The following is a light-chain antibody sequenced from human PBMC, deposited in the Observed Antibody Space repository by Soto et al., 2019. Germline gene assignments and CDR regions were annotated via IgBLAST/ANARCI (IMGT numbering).Light chain of an antibody. V-gene: IGLV2-23*02. Sequence: QSALTQPASVSGSPGQSITISCTGTSSDVGGYNYVSWYQQHPGKAPKLMIYEVSYRPSGVSNRFSGSKSGNTASLTISGLQAEDEADDYCCSYAGSSTYVFGTGTKLTVL. CDR1: SSDVGGYNY. CDR2: EVS. J-gene: IGLJ1*01. CDR3: CSYAGSSTYV.